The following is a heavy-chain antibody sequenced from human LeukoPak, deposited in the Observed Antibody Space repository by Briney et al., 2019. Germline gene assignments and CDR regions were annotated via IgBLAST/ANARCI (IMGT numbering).Heavy chain of an antibody. CDR2: IKQDGSDK. Sequence: GGSLRLSCAASGFSFSSYWMSWVRRAPGRGLEWVANIKQDGSDKYYLTSVRGRFTISRDNAKNSLFLQMNSLRVEDTAVYYCARGGGHLDCWGQGTLVTVSS. CDR3: ARGGGHLDC. V-gene: IGHV3-7*03. D-gene: IGHD4-23*01. CDR1: GFSFSSYW. J-gene: IGHJ4*02.